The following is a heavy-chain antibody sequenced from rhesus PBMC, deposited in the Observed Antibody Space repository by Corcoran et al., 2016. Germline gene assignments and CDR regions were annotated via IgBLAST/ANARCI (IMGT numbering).Heavy chain of an antibody. CDR1: VFTFSSYD. J-gene: IGHJ4*01. D-gene: IGHD5-12*01. CDR3: TRGGYSYSPSSHFDY. V-gene: IGHV3-136*01. Sequence: VQLVESGGGLVQPGGSLRLSCAASVFTFSSYDMSWVRQAPVKWQEWVAYISYTGKTIDYADSGKCRFTIARDNAKKSLSLQMSSVRAEDTAVYYCTRGGYSYSPSSHFDYWGQGVLVTVSS. CDR2: ISYTGKTI.